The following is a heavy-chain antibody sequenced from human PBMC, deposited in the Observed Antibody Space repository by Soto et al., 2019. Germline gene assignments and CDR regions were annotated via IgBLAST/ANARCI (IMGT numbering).Heavy chain of an antibody. CDR1: GGTFSSYA. J-gene: IGHJ6*02. D-gene: IGHD2-15*01. CDR3: ARDGGYCSGGSCYHYYYYGMDV. V-gene: IGHV1-69*06. Sequence: GALVKVSCKASGGTFSSYAISWVRQAPGQGLEWMGGIIPIFGTANYAQKFQGRVTITADKSTSTAYMELSSLRSEDTAVYYCARDGGYCSGGSCYHYYYYGMDVWGQGTTVTVSS. CDR2: IIPIFGTA.